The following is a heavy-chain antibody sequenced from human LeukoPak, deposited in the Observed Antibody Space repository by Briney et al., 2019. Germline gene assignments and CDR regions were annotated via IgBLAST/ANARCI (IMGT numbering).Heavy chain of an antibody. CDR2: IYPDDSDT. V-gene: IGHV5-51*01. D-gene: IGHD1-26*01. J-gene: IGHJ4*02. CDR3: ARNWQWEPFDY. CDR1: GYSLTNYW. Sequence: GESLKISCIGSGYSLTNYWIGWVRQMPGKGLEWMGIIYPDDSDTTYSPSFQGQVTISVDKSINTAYLQWSSLKPSDTAMYFCARNWQWEPFDYWGQGTLVTVSS.